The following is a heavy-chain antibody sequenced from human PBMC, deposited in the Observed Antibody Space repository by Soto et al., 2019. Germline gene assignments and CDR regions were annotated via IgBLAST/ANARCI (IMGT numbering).Heavy chain of an antibody. CDR2: IFLNDEK. CDR1: GFSLSNARMG. CDR3: ARIIREYYDFWSGYIDY. Sequence: QVTLKESGPVLVKPTETLTLTCTVSGFSLSNARMGVSWIRQPPGKALEWLAHIFLNDEKSYSTSLKSRLTISKDTSKSQVVLTMTNMDPVDTATYYCARIIREYYDFWSGYIDYWGQGTLVTVSS. J-gene: IGHJ4*02. V-gene: IGHV2-26*01. D-gene: IGHD3-3*01.